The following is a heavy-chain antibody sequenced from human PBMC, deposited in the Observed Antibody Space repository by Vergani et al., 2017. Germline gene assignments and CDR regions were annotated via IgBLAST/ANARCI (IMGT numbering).Heavy chain of an antibody. Sequence: QLQLQESGPGLVKPSETLSLTCTVSGGSISSSSYYWGWIRQPPGKGLEWIGSIYYSGSTYYNPSLKSRVTISVDTSKNQFSLRLSSVTAADTAVYYCARVIPDEGYYDDSSGYPDYWGQGTLVTVSS. CDR1: GGSISSSSYY. CDR2: IYYSGST. V-gene: IGHV4-39*07. CDR3: ARVIPDEGYYDDSSGYPDY. J-gene: IGHJ4*02. D-gene: IGHD3-22*01.